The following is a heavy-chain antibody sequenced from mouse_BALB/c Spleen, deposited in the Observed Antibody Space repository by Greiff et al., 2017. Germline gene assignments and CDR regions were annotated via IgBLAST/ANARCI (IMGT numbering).Heavy chain of an antibody. D-gene: IGHD2-4*01. CDR1: GYTFTDYA. V-gene: IGHV1S137*01. J-gene: IGHJ3*01. Sequence: VQRVESGAELVRPGVSVKISCKGSGYTFTDYAMHWVKQSHAKSLEWIGVISTYYGDASYNQKFKGKATMTVDKSSSTAYMELARLTSEDSAIYYCARGVYYDYDGAWFAYWGQGTLVTVSA. CDR3: ARGVYYDYDGAWFAY. CDR2: ISTYYGDA.